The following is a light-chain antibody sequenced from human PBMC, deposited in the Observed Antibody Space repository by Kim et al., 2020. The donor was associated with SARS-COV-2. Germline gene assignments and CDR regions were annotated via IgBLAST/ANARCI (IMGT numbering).Light chain of an antibody. CDR1: QSVSSY. J-gene: IGKJ2*01. V-gene: IGKV3-11*01. Sequence: EIVLTQSPATLSLSPGERATLSCRASQSVSSYLAWYQQKPGQAPRLLIYDVSTRATGIPARFSGSGSGTDFTLTISSLEPEDFAVYYCQQRSNWRTFGQGTKLEI. CDR3: QQRSNWRT. CDR2: DVS.